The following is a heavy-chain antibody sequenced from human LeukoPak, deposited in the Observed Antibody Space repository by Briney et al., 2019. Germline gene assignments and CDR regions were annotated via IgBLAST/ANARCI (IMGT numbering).Heavy chain of an antibody. CDR3: ARGGARGYADY. J-gene: IGHJ4*02. CDR2: IYYSGST. D-gene: IGHD5-18*01. CDR1: GGSISSYY. V-gene: IGHV4-59*01. Sequence: SETLSLTCTVSGGSISSYYWSWIRQPPGKGLEWIGYIYYSGSTNYNPSLKSRVTISVDTSKNQFSLKLSAVTAADTAVYYCARGGARGYADYWGQGTLVTVSS.